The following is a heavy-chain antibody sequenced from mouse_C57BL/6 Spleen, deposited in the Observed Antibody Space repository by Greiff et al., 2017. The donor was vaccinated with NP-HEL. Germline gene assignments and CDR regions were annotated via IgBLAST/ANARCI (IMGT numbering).Heavy chain of an antibody. CDR3: AREVGQGNYFDY. CDR1: GYTFTSYW. Sequence: QVQLKQPGAELVKPGASVKLSCKASGYTFTSYWMHWVKQRPGQGLEWIGMIHPNSGSTNYNEKFKSKATLTVDKSSSTAYMQLSSLTSEDSAVYYCAREVGQGNYFDYWGQGTTLTVSS. V-gene: IGHV1-64*01. CDR2: IHPNSGST. D-gene: IGHD3-3*01. J-gene: IGHJ2*01.